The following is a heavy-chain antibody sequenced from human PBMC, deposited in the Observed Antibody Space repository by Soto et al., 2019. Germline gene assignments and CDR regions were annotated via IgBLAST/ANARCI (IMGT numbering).Heavy chain of an antibody. D-gene: IGHD3-10*01. Sequence: QMQLVQSGPEVKKPGSSVKVSCKASGHSFGSYAVSWVRQAPGQGLEWMGAIIPVFGTTNYTQKFQGRVTITAEDSTTTAYMELSSLRSDDTAVYYCAREPFGRFDPWGQGTLVTVSS. CDR3: AREPFGRFDP. J-gene: IGHJ5*02. V-gene: IGHV1-69*01. CDR2: IIPVFGTT. CDR1: GHSFGSYA.